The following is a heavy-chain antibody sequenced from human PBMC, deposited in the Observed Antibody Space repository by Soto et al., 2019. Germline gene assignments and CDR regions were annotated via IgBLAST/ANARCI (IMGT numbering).Heavy chain of an antibody. V-gene: IGHV3-23*01. CDR3: ARVGIGVYHFDY. J-gene: IGHJ4*02. Sequence: PGGSLRLSCAASGFTFSSYAMSWVRQAPGKGLEWVSAISSSGGSTYYADSVKGRFTISRDNSKNKLYLQMNSLRAEDTAVYYCARVGIGVYHFDYSGKGTLVTVSS. CDR2: ISSSGGST. D-gene: IGHD3-16*01. CDR1: GFTFSSYA.